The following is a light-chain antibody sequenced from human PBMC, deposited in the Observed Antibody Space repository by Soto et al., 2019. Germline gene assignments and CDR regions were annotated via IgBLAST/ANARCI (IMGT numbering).Light chain of an antibody. CDR2: LAS. J-gene: IGKJ3*01. V-gene: IGKV1-12*01. CDR1: QGISNW. CDR3: HQSNSFPHT. Sequence: DLQMTQSPSSVSASVGDRVTITCRASQGISNWLAWYQQKPGKAPKFLIYLASCLQSGVPSRFSGSVSRTDFTLSVSSLQPEDFATYYRHQSNSFPHTFGPGTKVAIK.